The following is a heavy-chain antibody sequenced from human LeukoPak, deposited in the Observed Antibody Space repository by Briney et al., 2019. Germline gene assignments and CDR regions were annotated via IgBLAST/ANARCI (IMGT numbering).Heavy chain of an antibody. CDR3: ARDPPLRRHGRGYYFGMDV. J-gene: IGHJ6*02. CDR2: IYSGGST. CDR1: GFTVSSNY. D-gene: IGHD3-10*01. V-gene: IGHV3-53*04. Sequence: PGGSLRLSCAASGFTVSSNYMSWVRQAPGKGLEWISVIYSGGSTYYADSVKGRFTISRHNSKNTLYLQMNSLRAEDTAVYYCARDPPLRRHGRGYYFGMDVWGQGTTVTVSS.